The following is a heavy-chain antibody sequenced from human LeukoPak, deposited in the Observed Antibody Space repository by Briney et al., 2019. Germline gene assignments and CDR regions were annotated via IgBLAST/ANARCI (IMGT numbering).Heavy chain of an antibody. D-gene: IGHD3-3*01. CDR3: ARVSTFVGRSLDY. CDR1: GGSISSGDYY. V-gene: IGHV4-30-4*01. CDR2: IYYSGST. Sequence: PSETLSLTCTVSGGSISSGDYYWSWMRQPPGKGLEWIGYIYYSGSTYYNPSLKSRVTISVDTSKNQFSLKLSSVTAADTAVYYCARVSTFVGRSLDYWGQGTLVTVSS. J-gene: IGHJ4*02.